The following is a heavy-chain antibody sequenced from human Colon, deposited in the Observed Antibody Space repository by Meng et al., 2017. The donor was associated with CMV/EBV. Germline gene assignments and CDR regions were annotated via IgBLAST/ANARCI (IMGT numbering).Heavy chain of an antibody. CDR3: ARDMDYTSAAYDY. Sequence: GGSLRLSCVASGFSFSDYEMNWVRQAPGKGLEWVSSITTSGSSIHYAASVRGRFTISRDNAQNSLFLHMDSLRAEDTAVYYCARDMDYTSAAYDYWGQGTLVTVSS. V-gene: IGHV3-48*03. J-gene: IGHJ4*02. D-gene: IGHD6-19*01. CDR1: GFSFSDYE. CDR2: ITTSGSSI.